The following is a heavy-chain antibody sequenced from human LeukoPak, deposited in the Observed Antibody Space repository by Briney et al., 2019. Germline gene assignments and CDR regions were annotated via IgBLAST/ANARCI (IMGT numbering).Heavy chain of an antibody. Sequence: GASVKASCKASGYTFTNYYIHCVRQAPGQGLEWMGIIDPSGGSTSYAQRFQGRVTMTRDMSTSTVYMELSSLRSEDTAVYHCARGSSGSYLNYFDYWGQGTLVTVSS. CDR3: ARGSSGSYLNYFDY. CDR2: IDPSGGST. D-gene: IGHD1-26*01. CDR1: GYTFTNYY. J-gene: IGHJ4*02. V-gene: IGHV1-46*01.